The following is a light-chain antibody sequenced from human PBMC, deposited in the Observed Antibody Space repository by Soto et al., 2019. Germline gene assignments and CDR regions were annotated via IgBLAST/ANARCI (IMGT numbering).Light chain of an antibody. J-gene: IGKJ1*01. CDR2: DAS. CDR3: QQYDGYSGT. Sequence: DIQMTQSPSTVYASVGDRVTLTCRASQSIGTLLAWYQQKPGEAPKLLIYDASNLERGVSSTFSGSGSGTAFTLTINTLQPEDFATYYCQQYDGYSGTFGQGTKVQIK. V-gene: IGKV1-5*01. CDR1: QSIGTL.